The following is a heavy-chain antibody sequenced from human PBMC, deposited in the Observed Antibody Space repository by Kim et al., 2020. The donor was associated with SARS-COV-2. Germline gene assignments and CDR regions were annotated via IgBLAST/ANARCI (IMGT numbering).Heavy chain of an antibody. Sequence: SQTLSLTCDISGDSVSSNSAAWNWIRQSPSRGLEWLGRTYYRSKWYTDYSLSVKGRITINPDTTTSQFSLQLNSVTPEDTAVYYCARDRQRAGTGVDYWGQGTLVTVSS. CDR2: TYYRSKWYT. J-gene: IGHJ4*02. V-gene: IGHV6-1*01. D-gene: IGHD6-19*01. CDR1: GDSVSSNSAA. CDR3: ARDRQRAGTGVDY.